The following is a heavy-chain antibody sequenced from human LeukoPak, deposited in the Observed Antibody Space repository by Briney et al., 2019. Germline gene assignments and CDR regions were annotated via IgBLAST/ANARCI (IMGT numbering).Heavy chain of an antibody. CDR1: GYTFTSYW. J-gene: IGHJ4*02. CDR2: IYPDDSDS. Sequence: GESLKISCKGSGYTFTSYWIGWVRQMPGKGLEWMGIIYPDDSDSRYSPSFQGQVTISADKSISTAYLQWSSLKASDTAMYYCARRDFSGGHYYFDYWGQGTLVTVSS. D-gene: IGHD2-8*02. V-gene: IGHV5-51*01. CDR3: ARRDFSGGHYYFDY.